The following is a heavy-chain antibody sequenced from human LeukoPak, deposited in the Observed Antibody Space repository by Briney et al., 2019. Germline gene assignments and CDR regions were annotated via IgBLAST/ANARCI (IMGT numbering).Heavy chain of an antibody. J-gene: IGHJ4*02. D-gene: IGHD6-19*01. CDR2: ISYDGSNK. CDR3: ARAAVAGRESLDY. Sequence: GGSLRLSCAASGFTFSSYAMHWVRQAPGKGLEWVAVISYDGSNKYYADSVKGRFTISRDNSKNTPYLQMNSLRAEDTAVYYCARAAVAGRESLDYWGQGTLVTVSS. CDR1: GFTFSSYA. V-gene: IGHV3-30*04.